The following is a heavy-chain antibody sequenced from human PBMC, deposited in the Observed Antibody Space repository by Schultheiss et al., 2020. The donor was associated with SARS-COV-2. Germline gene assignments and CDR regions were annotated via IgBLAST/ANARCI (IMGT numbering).Heavy chain of an antibody. J-gene: IGHJ6*02. V-gene: IGHV3-73*01. Sequence: GSLRLSCAASGFTFSGSAMHWVRQASGKGLEWVGRIRSRANSYATAYAASVKGRLTIPGDDSKNTAYLQMNSLKTEDTAVYYCTRRGDYGSHYYYGMDVWGQGTTVTVSS. CDR3: TRRGDYGSHYYYGMDV. CDR2: IRSRANSYAT. CDR1: GFTFSGSA. D-gene: IGHD4-17*01.